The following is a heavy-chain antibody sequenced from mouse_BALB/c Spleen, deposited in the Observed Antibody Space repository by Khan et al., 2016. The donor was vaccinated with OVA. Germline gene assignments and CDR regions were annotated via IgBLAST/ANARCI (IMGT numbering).Heavy chain of an antibody. CDR1: GFTFSGFG. D-gene: IGHD2-3*01. Sequence: EVELVESGGGLVQPGGSRKLSCAASGFTFSGFGMHWVRQAPEKGLEWVAFISSDSSTIYYADTVKGRFPISRDTPKNTLFLQMTSLRSEDTALYFCARTGYYYFDYWGQGTTLTVSS. CDR2: ISSDSSTI. V-gene: IGHV5-17*02. CDR3: ARTGYYYFDY. J-gene: IGHJ2*01.